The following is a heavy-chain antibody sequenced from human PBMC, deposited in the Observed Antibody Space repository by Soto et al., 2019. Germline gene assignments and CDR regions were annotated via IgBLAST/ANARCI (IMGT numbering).Heavy chain of an antibody. CDR2: INPNSGGT. CDR1: GYTFTGYY. Sequence: ASVKVSCKASGYTFTGYYMHWVRQAPGQGLEWMGWINPNSGGTNYAQKFQGWVTMTRDTSISTAYKELSRLRSDDTAVYYCARMGYCSGGSCSDPDYYYYGMDVWG. CDR3: ARMGYCSGGSCSDPDYYYYGMDV. D-gene: IGHD2-15*01. J-gene: IGHJ6*02. V-gene: IGHV1-2*04.